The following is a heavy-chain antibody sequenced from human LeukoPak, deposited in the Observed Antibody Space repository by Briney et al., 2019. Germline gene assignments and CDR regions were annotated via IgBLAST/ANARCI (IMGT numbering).Heavy chain of an antibody. D-gene: IGHD1-14*01. Sequence: ASVKVSCKASGYPLSSYGISWVRQAPGQGLEWMGWLSAYNGNTNYAQKLQVRVTMTIDTSTSTAYMELRSLRSDDTAVYYCARGTRVGTDYWGQGTLVTVSS. J-gene: IGHJ4*02. CDR1: GYPLSSYG. CDR2: LSAYNGNT. CDR3: ARGTRVGTDY. V-gene: IGHV1-18*01.